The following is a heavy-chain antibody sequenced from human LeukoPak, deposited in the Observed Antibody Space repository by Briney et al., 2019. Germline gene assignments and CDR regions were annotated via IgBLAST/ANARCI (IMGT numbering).Heavy chain of an antibody. CDR3: AGLKYYFDY. Sequence: TLSLTCTVSGGSISSGDYYWSWIRQPPGKALEWLARIDWDDDKYYSTSLKTRLTISKDTSKNQVVLTMTNMDPVDTATYYCAGLKYYFDYWGQGTLVTVSS. V-gene: IGHV2-70*11. CDR1: GGSISSGDYY. J-gene: IGHJ4*02. CDR2: IDWDDDK.